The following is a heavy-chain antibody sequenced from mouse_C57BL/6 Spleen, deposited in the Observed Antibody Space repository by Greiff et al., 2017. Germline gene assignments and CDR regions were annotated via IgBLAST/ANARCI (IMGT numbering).Heavy chain of an antibody. CDR3: ARGEVGDAWCGY. D-gene: IGHD1-1*01. Sequence: QVQLQQSGAELVKPGASVKISCKASGYAFSSYWMNWVKQRPGKGLEWIGQIYPGDGDTNYHGKVKGQATLTADKSSSTAFMQLSSLTSEDSAVYFCARGEVGDAWCGYGGQGTLVTVSA. V-gene: IGHV1-80*01. CDR1: GYAFSSYW. CDR2: IYPGDGDT. J-gene: IGHJ3*01.